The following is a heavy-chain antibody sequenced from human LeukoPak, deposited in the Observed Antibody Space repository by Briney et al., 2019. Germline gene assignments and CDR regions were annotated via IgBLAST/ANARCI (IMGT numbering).Heavy chain of an antibody. Sequence: GESLKISCKGSGYSFTSYWISWVRQMPGKGVEWMGRIDPSDSYTNYSPSFQGHVTISADKSISTAYLQWSSLKASDTAMYYCARERYFDWSLSFDYWGQGTLVTASS. D-gene: IGHD3-9*01. J-gene: IGHJ4*02. CDR3: ARERYFDWSLSFDY. CDR1: GYSFTSYW. CDR2: IDPSDSYT. V-gene: IGHV5-10-1*01.